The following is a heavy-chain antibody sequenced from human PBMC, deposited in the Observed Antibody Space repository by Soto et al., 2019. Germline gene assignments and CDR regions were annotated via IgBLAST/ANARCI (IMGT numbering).Heavy chain of an antibody. V-gene: IGHV1-8*01. J-gene: IGHJ6*03. Sequence: VSVKVSCKASGYTFTSYDINWVRQATGQGLEWMGWMNPNSGNTGYAQKFQGRVTMTRNTSISTAYMELSSLRSEDTAVYYCARGIRGRQQPHYYYYYYMDVWGKGTTVTVSS. CDR2: MNPNSGNT. D-gene: IGHD6-13*01. CDR1: GYTFTSYD. CDR3: ARGIRGRQQPHYYYYYYMDV.